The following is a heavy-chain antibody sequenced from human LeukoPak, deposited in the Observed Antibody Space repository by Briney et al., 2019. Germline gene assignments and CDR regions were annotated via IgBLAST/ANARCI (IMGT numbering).Heavy chain of an antibody. Sequence: SETLSLTCTVSGGSISSSSYYWGWIRQPPGKGLEWIGSIYYSGSTYYNPSLKSRVTISVDTSKNQFSLKLSSVTAADTAVYYCARDARYSSNLGWFDPWGQGTLVTVSS. J-gene: IGHJ5*02. CDR2: IYYSGST. D-gene: IGHD6-13*01. V-gene: IGHV4-39*07. CDR1: GGSISSSSYY. CDR3: ARDARYSSNLGWFDP.